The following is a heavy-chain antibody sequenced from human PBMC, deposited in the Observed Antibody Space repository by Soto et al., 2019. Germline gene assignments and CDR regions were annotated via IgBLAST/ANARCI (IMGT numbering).Heavy chain of an antibody. J-gene: IGHJ4*02. CDR3: AREGYDILTGPRPDDY. CDR1: GFTFSSYW. V-gene: IGHV3-74*01. CDR2: INSDGSST. D-gene: IGHD3-9*01. Sequence: GGSLRLSCAASGFTFSSYWMHWVRQAPGKGLVWVSRINSDGSSTTYADSVKGRFTISRDNAKNTLYLQMNSLRAEDTAVYFCAREGYDILTGPRPDDYWGQGTLVTVSS.